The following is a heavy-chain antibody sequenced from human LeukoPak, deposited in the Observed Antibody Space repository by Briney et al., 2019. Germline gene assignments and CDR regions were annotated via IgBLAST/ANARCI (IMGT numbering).Heavy chain of an antibody. J-gene: IGHJ4*02. CDR3: ARHGSSSSCYRP. Sequence: SETLSLTCTVSGGSINSYYWSWIRQPAGKGLEWIGRIYSSGSTNYNPSLKSRVTISVDTSKNQFSLNLTSVTAADTAVYYCARHGSSSSCYRPWGQGTLVTVSS. D-gene: IGHD2-2*02. CDR1: GGSINSYY. V-gene: IGHV4-4*07. CDR2: IYSSGST.